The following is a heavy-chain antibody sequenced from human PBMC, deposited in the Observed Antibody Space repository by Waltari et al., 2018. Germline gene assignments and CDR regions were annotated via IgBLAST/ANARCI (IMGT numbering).Heavy chain of an antibody. Sequence: QVQLVQSGAEVKKPGASVKVSCKASGYTFTSYYMHWVRQAPGQGLEWMGIINPSGGSTSYAQKFQGRVTMTRDTSTSTVYMELSSLRSEDTAVYYCARDRRRYYDSSGYYPHYWGQGTLVTVSS. J-gene: IGHJ4*02. D-gene: IGHD3-22*01. CDR1: GYTFTSYY. CDR2: INPSGGST. CDR3: ARDRRRYYDSSGYYPHY. V-gene: IGHV1-46*01.